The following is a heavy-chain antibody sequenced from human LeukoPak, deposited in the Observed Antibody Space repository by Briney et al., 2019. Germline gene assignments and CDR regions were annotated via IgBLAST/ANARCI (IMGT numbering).Heavy chain of an antibody. Sequence: SETLSLTCTVSGDSISSNAYYWGWIRQPPGKGLEWIGSLSYGRGTFYSPSLKSGVSMSVDTSNNQFSLKLSSVTAADTAVYYCARQSGPYSSRWFDYWGQGTLVTVSS. V-gene: IGHV4-39*01. CDR3: ARQSGPYSSRWFDY. J-gene: IGHJ4*02. CDR2: LSYGRGT. CDR1: GDSISSNAYY. D-gene: IGHD6-13*01.